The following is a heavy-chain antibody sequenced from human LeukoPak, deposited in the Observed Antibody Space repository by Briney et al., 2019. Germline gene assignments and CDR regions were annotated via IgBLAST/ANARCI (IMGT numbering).Heavy chain of an antibody. J-gene: IGHJ4*01. V-gene: IGHV4-61*01. Sequence: SETLSLTCTVSLASISSGNYYWTWIRQPPGKGLEWIGYVFYTGSTNYNPSLKSRVSISIDTSRNQFSLKVNSVTAADTAVYYCARAPLGVHGPFDYCGHGAQVTVSS. CDR2: VFYTGST. CDR3: ARAPLGVHGPFDY. CDR1: LASISSGNYY. D-gene: IGHD3-10*01.